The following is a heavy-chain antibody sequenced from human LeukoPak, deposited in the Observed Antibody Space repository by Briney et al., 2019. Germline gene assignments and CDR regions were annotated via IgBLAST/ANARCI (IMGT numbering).Heavy chain of an antibody. Sequence: SETLSLTCAVSGGSISSYYWSWIRQPPGKGLEWIGYTYNSGSSSYSPSFKSRVTISTDTPRNQFFLRLTSVTAADTAVYYCAGYYGSGQWDNWGQGTLVTVSS. J-gene: IGHJ4*02. CDR1: GGSISSYY. CDR2: TYNSGSS. D-gene: IGHD3-10*01. V-gene: IGHV4-59*12. CDR3: AGYYGSGQWDN.